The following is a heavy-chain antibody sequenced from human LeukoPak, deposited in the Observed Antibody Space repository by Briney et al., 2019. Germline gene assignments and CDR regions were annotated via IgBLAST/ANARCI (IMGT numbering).Heavy chain of an antibody. Sequence: GASVKVSCKASGYTFTGYYMHWVRQAPGQGLEWMGWINPNSGGTNYAQKFQGWVTMTRDTSISTAYMELSRLRSDDTAVYYCARDRRAPPERQYDSSGYFFDYWGQGTLVTVSS. J-gene: IGHJ4*02. D-gene: IGHD3-22*01. CDR3: ARDRRAPPERQYDSSGYFFDY. V-gene: IGHV1-2*04. CDR1: GYTFTGYY. CDR2: INPNSGGT.